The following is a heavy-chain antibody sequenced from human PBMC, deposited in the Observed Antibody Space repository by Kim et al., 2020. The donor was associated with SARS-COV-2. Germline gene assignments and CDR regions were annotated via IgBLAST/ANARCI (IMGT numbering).Heavy chain of an antibody. Sequence: GGSLRLSCAASGFTFSSYAMSWVRQAPGKGLVWVSAIGGGGLTTYYADSVKGRFTISRDNSKNTLYLQMNSLRAEDTAVYYCAKNGAGTRNFDYWGQGTLVTVSS. D-gene: IGHD1-7*01. CDR2: IGGGGLTT. CDR3: AKNGAGTRNFDY. V-gene: IGHV3-23*01. CDR1: GFTFSSYA. J-gene: IGHJ4*02.